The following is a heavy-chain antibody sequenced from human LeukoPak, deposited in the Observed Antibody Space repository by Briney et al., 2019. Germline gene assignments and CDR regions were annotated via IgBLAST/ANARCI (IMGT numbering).Heavy chain of an antibody. Sequence: SETLSLTCTVSGGSISSSSYYWGWIRQPPGKGLEWVGSIYHSGSTYHNPSLKSRVTISVDTSKNQFSLKLSSVTAADTAVYYCARLYDSCDYWGQGTLVTVSS. CDR3: ARLYDSCDY. D-gene: IGHD3-22*01. J-gene: IGHJ4*02. CDR2: IYHSGST. V-gene: IGHV4-39*01. CDR1: GGSISSSSYY.